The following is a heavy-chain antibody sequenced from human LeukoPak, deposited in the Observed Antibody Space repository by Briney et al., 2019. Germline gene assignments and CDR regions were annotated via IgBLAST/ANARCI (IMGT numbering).Heavy chain of an antibody. CDR2: ISYSGST. CDR3: ARSEPVYYYYMDV. V-gene: IGHV4-31*11. Sequence: SETLSLTCAVYGGSISSGDYYWSWIRQHPGKGLEWIGYISYSGSTYYNPSLTSRLTISVDPSKNQFSLKLTSVTAADTAVYYCARSEPVYYYYMDVWGKGTTVTVSS. J-gene: IGHJ6*03. CDR1: GGSISSGDYY.